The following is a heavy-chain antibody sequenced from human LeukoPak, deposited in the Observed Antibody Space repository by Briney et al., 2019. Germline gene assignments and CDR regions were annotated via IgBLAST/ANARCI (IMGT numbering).Heavy chain of an antibody. Sequence: KASETLSLTCTVSGGSISGSSYYWGWIRQPPGKGLEWIGSIYYSGSTYYNPSLKSRVTISVDTSKTQFSLKLNSVTAADTAVYYCARHWSAFDYWGQGTLVTVSS. CDR1: GGSISGSSYY. J-gene: IGHJ4*02. CDR3: ARHWSAFDY. V-gene: IGHV4-39*01. CDR2: IYYSGST.